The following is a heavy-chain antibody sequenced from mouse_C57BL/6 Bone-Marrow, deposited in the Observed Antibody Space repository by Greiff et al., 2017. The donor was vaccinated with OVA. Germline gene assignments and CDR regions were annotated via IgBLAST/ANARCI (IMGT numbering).Heavy chain of an antibody. CDR1: GYTFTDYY. D-gene: IGHD2-10*01. CDR2: INPNNGGT. Sequence: EVQLQQSGPELVKPGASVKISCKASGYTFTDYYMNWVKQSHGKSLEWIGDINPNNGGTSYNQKFKGKATLTVDKSSITAYMELRSLTSEDSAVYYCARSYYGNYIFAYWGQGTLVTVSA. CDR3: ARSYYGNYIFAY. V-gene: IGHV1-26*01. J-gene: IGHJ3*01.